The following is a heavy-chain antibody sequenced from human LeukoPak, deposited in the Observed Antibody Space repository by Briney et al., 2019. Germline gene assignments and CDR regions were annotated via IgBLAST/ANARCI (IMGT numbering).Heavy chain of an antibody. D-gene: IGHD3-10*01. Sequence: ASVKVSCKASGGTFSSYAISWVRQAPGQELEWMGRIIPILGIANYAQKFQGRVTITADKSTSTAYMELSSLRSEDTAVYYCARVHYYGSGSYYTDYWGQGTLVTVSS. V-gene: IGHV1-69*04. CDR1: GGTFSSYA. CDR3: ARVHYYGSGSYYTDY. J-gene: IGHJ4*02. CDR2: IIPILGIA.